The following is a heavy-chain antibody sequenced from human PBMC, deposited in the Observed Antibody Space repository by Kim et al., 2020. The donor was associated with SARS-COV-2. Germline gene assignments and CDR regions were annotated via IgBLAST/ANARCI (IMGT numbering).Heavy chain of an antibody. Sequence: GGSLRLSCVGSGFSFNDAWMSWVRQAPGKGLEWVGRIKRKRDGGTTDYGAPVEGRFTISRDDSKNTVYLQMNRLEIEDTALYYCTGSQWACLDWWGQGILVTVSS. CDR2: IKRKRDGGTT. CDR1: GFSFNDAW. V-gene: IGHV3-15*01. CDR3: TGSQWACLDW. J-gene: IGHJ4*02. D-gene: IGHD1-26*01.